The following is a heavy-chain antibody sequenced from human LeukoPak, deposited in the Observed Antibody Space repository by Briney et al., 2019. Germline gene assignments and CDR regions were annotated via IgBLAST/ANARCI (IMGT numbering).Heavy chain of an antibody. D-gene: IGHD3-10*01. CDR3: ARELHEYYYGSGSGY. V-gene: IGHV1-18*01. CDR2: ISAYNGNT. Sequence: ASVKVSCKASGYTFTSYGISWVRQAPGQGLEWMGWISAYNGNTNYAQKLQGRVTMTTDTSTSTAYMELRSLRSDDTAVYSCARELHEYYYGSGSGYWGQGTLVTVSS. J-gene: IGHJ4*02. CDR1: GYTFTSYG.